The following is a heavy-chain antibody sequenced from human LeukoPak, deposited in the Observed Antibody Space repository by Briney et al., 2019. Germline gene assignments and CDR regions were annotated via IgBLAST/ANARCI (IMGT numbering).Heavy chain of an antibody. Sequence: SETLSLTCTVSGGSISSGSYYWSWIRQPAGKGLEWIGRIYSSGSTNYNPSLKSRVTISVDTSKNQFSLKLSSVTAADTAVYYCARGCSGGSCYGYWGQGTLVTVSS. V-gene: IGHV4-61*02. CDR2: IYSSGST. CDR1: GGSISSGSYY. J-gene: IGHJ4*02. CDR3: ARGCSGGSCYGY. D-gene: IGHD2-15*01.